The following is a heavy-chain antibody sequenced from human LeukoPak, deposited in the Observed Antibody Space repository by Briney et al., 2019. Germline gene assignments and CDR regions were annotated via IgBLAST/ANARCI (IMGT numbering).Heavy chain of an antibody. CDR2: ISGSGGRT. D-gene: IGHD2-15*01. Sequence: GGSLRLSCAASGFTFNSYAMTWVRQAPGEGLEWVSTISGSGGRTYYADSVKGRFTISRDNSKNTLYLQMNSLRAEDTAVYYCARDGYCSGGSCYYTGQGWFDPWGQGTLVTVSS. V-gene: IGHV3-23*01. J-gene: IGHJ5*02. CDR1: GFTFNSYA. CDR3: ARDGYCSGGSCYYTGQGWFDP.